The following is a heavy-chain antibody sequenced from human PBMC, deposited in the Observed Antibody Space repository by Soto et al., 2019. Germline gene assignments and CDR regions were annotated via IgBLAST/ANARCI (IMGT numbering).Heavy chain of an antibody. Sequence: ASVKVSCKASGYTFTSYAMRWVRQAPGQRLEWMGWINAGNGNTKYSQKFQGRVTITRDTSASTAYMELSSLRSEDTAVYYCARDSELLWFGAPEYFDYWGQGTLVTVSS. CDR3: ARDSELLWFGAPEYFDY. CDR2: INAGNGNT. J-gene: IGHJ4*02. V-gene: IGHV1-3*01. CDR1: GYTFTSYA. D-gene: IGHD3-10*01.